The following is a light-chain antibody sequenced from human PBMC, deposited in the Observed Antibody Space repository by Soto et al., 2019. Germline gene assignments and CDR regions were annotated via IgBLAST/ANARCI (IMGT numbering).Light chain of an antibody. Sequence: QSVLTQPVSVSGSPGQSITISCTGTSSDVGGYNSVSWYQQHPGKAPKLILYDVTDRPSGVSYRFSGSKSGNTASLTISGLQAADEADYFCSSFTSSMTNVFGSGTKVTVL. V-gene: IGLV2-14*01. J-gene: IGLJ1*01. CDR1: SSDVGGYNS. CDR3: SSFTSSMTNV. CDR2: DVT.